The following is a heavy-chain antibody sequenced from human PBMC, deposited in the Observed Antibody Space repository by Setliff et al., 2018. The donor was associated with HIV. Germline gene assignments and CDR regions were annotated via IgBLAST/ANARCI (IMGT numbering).Heavy chain of an antibody. J-gene: IGHJ6*03. V-gene: IGHV4-34*01. D-gene: IGHD6-13*01. CDR3: AGGEVRSRYVSSRAPFYHYYYYMDV. CDR2: INYSGNT. CDR1: GGSFSDYY. Sequence: KTSETLSLTCVVYGGSFSDYYWTWIRQPPEKGLEWIGKINYSGNTDYNSSLRSRVTISVDTSKNQISLKFTSATAAETAVYYCAGGEVRSRYVSSRAPFYHYYYYMDVWGKGTTVTVS.